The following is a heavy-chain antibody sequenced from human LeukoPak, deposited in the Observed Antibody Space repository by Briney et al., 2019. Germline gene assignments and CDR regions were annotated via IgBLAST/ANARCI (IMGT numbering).Heavy chain of an antibody. D-gene: IGHD3-9*01. CDR1: GYTFTSYG. Sequence: GASVKVSCKASGYTFTSYGISWVRQAPGQGLEWMGWISAYNGNTNYAQKLQGRDTMTTDTSTSTAYMELRSLRSDDTAVYYCARAPSNYDILTGYYDYWGQGTLVTVSS. CDR3: ARAPSNYDILTGYYDY. CDR2: ISAYNGNT. V-gene: IGHV1-18*04. J-gene: IGHJ4*02.